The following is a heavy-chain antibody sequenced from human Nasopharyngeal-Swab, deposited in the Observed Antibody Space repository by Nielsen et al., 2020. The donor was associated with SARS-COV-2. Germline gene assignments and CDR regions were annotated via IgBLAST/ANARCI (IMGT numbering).Heavy chain of an antibody. D-gene: IGHD4-23*01. CDR2: ISYDGSNK. Sequence: GESLKISCAASGFTFSSYAMHWVRQAPGKGLEWVAVISYDGSNKYYADSVEGRFTISRDNSKNTLYLQMNSLRAEDTAVYYCASAYGGSYWYFDLWGRGTLVIVSS. V-gene: IGHV3-30-3*01. CDR3: ASAYGGSYWYFDL. CDR1: GFTFSSYA. J-gene: IGHJ2*01.